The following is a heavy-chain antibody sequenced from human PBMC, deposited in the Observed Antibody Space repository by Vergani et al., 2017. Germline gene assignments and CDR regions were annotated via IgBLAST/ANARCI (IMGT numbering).Heavy chain of an antibody. CDR3: ARSWCGGDCPRDYYGMDV. Sequence: QVQLVQSGAEVKKPGSSVKVSCKASGGPFSSYAISWVRQAPGQGLEWMGGIIPIFGTANYAQKFQGRVTITADESTSTAYMELSSLRSEDTAVYYCARSWCGGDCPRDYYGMDVWGQGTTVTVSS. V-gene: IGHV1-69*01. CDR2: IIPIFGTA. D-gene: IGHD2-21*02. J-gene: IGHJ6*02. CDR1: GGPFSSYA.